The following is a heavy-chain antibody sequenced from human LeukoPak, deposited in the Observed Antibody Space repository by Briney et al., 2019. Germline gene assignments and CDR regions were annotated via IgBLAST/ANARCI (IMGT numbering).Heavy chain of an antibody. D-gene: IGHD2-2*02. J-gene: IGHJ3*02. CDR1: GFTFDDYA. CDR3: AKDIVVVPAAIRPVGAFDI. CDR2: ISWNSGSI. V-gene: IGHV3-9*01. Sequence: GGSLRLSCAASGFTFDDYAMHWVRQAPGKGLGWVSGISWNSGSIGYADSVKGRFTISRDNAKNSLYLQMNSLRAEDTALYYCAKDIVVVPAAIRPVGAFDIWGQGTMVTVSS.